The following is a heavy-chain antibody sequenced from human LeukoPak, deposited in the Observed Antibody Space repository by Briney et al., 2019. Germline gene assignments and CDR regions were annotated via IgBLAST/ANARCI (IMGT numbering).Heavy chain of an antibody. J-gene: IGHJ6*02. CDR2: IYYGENT. CDR3: ARVGGSNYYYYGMDV. CDR1: GGSISSYY. Sequence: PSETLSLTCTVSGGSISSYYWSWIRQPPGKGLEWIGYIYYGENTNYNPSLKSRVTMSVDTSMNQFSLKLGSVTAADTAVYYCARVGGSNYYYYGMDVWGQGTTVTVSS. D-gene: IGHD2-15*01. V-gene: IGHV4-59*01.